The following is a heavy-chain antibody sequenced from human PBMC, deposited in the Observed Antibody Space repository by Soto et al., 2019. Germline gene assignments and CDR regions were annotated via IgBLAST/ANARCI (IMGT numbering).Heavy chain of an antibody. Sequence: EVQLLESGGGLVQPGASLRLSCAASGFSFSTYTMSWVRQAPGKGLEWVSVISGSGGSGSPSYADSVQGRFTISRYKPKNILYLQMNSLRVEDTAMYYCGKARCTTDNCYVPDYWGQGTLVTVSS. D-gene: IGHD1-1*01. CDR2: ISGSGGSGSP. CDR1: GFSFSTYT. J-gene: IGHJ4*02. CDR3: GKARCTTDNCYVPDY. V-gene: IGHV3-23*01.